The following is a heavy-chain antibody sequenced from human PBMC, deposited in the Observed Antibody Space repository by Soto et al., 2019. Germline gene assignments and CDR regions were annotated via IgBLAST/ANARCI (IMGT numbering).Heavy chain of an antibody. J-gene: IGHJ6*02. CDR3: ARGYYDFWSGYLQYYYGMDV. V-gene: IGHV1-2*02. CDR1: GYTFTGYY. Sequence: ASVKVSCKASGYTFTGYYMHWVRQAPGQGLEWMGWINPNSGGTNYAQKFQGRVTMTRDTSISTAYMELSRLRSDDTAVYYCARGYYDFWSGYLQYYYGMDVWGQGTTVTVSS. D-gene: IGHD3-3*01. CDR2: INPNSGGT.